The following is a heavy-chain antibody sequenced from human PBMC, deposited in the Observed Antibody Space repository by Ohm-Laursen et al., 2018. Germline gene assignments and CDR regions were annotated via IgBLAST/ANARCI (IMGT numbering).Heavy chain of an antibody. CDR3: AKVSDRSGWESFDY. D-gene: IGHD6-19*01. CDR1: GFTFDDYD. Sequence: SLRLSCAASGFTFDDYDMHWVRQAPGKGLEWVSGISWNSGSIAYADSVKGRFSISRDNAKNSLYLQMNSLRTEDTALYYCAKVSDRSGWESFDYWGQGTLVTVSS. V-gene: IGHV3-9*01. CDR2: ISWNSGSI. J-gene: IGHJ4*02.